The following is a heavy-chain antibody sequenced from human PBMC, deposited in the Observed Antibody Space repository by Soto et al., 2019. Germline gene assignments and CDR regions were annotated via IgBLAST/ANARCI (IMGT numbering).Heavy chain of an antibody. CDR1: GFSFVVTS. CDR2: ISGNGGST. Sequence: SXRLSCGACGFSFVVTSMTSVRRALGKGLEWVSAISGNGGSTYYADSVKGRFSISRDNSKRTLHLQMNSLRVEDTAVYYCAKDRTFGPPLVRFDVWGQGNLVTVSS. D-gene: IGHD6-6*01. CDR3: AKDRTFGPPLVRFDV. V-gene: IGHV3-23*01. J-gene: IGHJ4*02.